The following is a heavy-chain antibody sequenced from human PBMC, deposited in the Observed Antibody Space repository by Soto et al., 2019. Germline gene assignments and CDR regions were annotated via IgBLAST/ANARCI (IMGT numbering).Heavy chain of an antibody. Sequence: QPGGSLRLSCAASGLTFSSYAMSWVRQAPGKGLEWVSAISGSGGSTYYADSVKGRFTISRDNSENTLYLQMNSLRAEDTAVYYCAKDSSLWWAQPDPFDIWGQGTMVTVSS. CDR3: AKDSSLWWAQPDPFDI. V-gene: IGHV3-23*01. J-gene: IGHJ3*02. CDR2: ISGSGGST. CDR1: GLTFSSYA. D-gene: IGHD3-10*01.